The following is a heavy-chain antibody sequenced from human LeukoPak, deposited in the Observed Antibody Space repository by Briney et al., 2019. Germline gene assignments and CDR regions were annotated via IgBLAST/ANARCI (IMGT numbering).Heavy chain of an antibody. J-gene: IGHJ3*02. CDR2: VRYDGSDE. Sequence: GGSLRLSCAASGFTFSGYGMHWVRQPPGKGLEWLAFVRYDGSDEKYADSVKGRFTISRDNSKNTLYLQMNSLRAEDTAVYYCAGGSGLNNDAFDIWGQGTMVTVSS. CDR1: GFTFSGYG. V-gene: IGHV3-30*02. CDR3: AGGSGLNNDAFDI. D-gene: IGHD2-15*01.